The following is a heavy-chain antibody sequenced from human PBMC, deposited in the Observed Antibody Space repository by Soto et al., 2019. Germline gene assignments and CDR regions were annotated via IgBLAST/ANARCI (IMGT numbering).Heavy chain of an antibody. D-gene: IGHD2-2*01. CDR1: GITVSSIY. V-gene: IGHV3-53*05. CDR2: IYSEGTT. CDR3: AKDSGYQLPDNYFYYGLDV. J-gene: IGHJ6*02. Sequence: PGGSLRLSGAGSGITVSSIYMTWVRQSPGNGVEWVSVIYSEGTTYYADPVNGRFTVSRDNVKNTLSLQMKSLRPEDTAVYYCAKDSGYQLPDNYFYYGLDVWGQGTTVTVSS.